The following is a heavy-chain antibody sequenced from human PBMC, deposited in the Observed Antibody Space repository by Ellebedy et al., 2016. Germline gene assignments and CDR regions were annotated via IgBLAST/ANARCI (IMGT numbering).Heavy chain of an antibody. CDR1: GFSLTTSAVV. D-gene: IGHD4-17*01. Sequence: SGPTLVKPTQTLTLTCTFSGFSLTTSAVVVGWVRQPPGRAPEWLSFIYGNDDKRYSPSLKSRLTITKDTSKNQVVLTVTNMDPVDKATYYCVHRTTVTSVDYWGQGTLVTVSS. V-gene: IGHV2-5*01. CDR2: IYGNDDK. J-gene: IGHJ4*02. CDR3: VHRTTVTSVDY.